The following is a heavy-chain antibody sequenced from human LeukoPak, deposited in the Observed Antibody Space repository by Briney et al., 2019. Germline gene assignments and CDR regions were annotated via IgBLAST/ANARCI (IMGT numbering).Heavy chain of an antibody. Sequence: PSETLSLTCAVSGDSLSGHYWNWIRQPPGKGLEWIGEIHAIEGTNYNPSLRSRVTVSLDTSNNQFSLKMSSVTAADTAVYYCASGTDNRKLGYWGQGTLVTVSS. CDR1: GDSLSGHY. V-gene: IGHV4-34*01. CDR3: ASGTDNRKLGY. D-gene: IGHD1-14*01. CDR2: IHAIEGT. J-gene: IGHJ4*02.